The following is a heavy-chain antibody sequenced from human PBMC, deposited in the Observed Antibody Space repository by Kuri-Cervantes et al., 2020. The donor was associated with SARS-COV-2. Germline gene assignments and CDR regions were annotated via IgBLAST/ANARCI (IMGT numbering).Heavy chain of an antibody. J-gene: IGHJ6*03. CDR2: IRYDGSNK. V-gene: IGHV3-30*02. D-gene: IGHD3-22*01. CDR1: GFTFSSYG. CDR3: ARDGTYYYDPENYMDV. Sequence: GGSLRLSCAASGFTFSSYGMHWVRQAPGKGLEWVAFIRYDGSNKYYADSVKGRFTISRDNSKNTLYLQMNSLRAEDTAVYYCARDGTYYYDPENYMDVWGKGTTVTVSS.